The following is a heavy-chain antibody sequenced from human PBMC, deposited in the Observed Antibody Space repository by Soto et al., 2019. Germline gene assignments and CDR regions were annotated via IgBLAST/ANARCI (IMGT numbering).Heavy chain of an antibody. CDR1: GFTFSSYG. J-gene: IGHJ4*02. V-gene: IGHV3-30*18. CDR2: ISYDGSNK. CDR3: AKDGARVTGTTMVRTELADY. D-gene: IGHD3-10*01. Sequence: QVQLVESGGGVVQPGRSLRLSCAASGFTFSSYGMHWVRQAPGKGLERVAGISYDGSNKYYADSVKGRFTISRDNSNNTLYLQMNSLRAEDTALYYCAKDGARVTGTTMVRTELADYWGQGTLVTVSS.